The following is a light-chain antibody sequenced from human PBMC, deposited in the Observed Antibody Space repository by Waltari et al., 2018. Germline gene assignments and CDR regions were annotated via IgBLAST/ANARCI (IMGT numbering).Light chain of an antibody. CDR3: MLYMGGGIYV. J-gene: IGLJ6*01. Sequence: TVVTQEPSLSVSPGGTVTLTCGLSSGSVSTSIYPSWYQQTPGQAPRTLIYSTNTRPSGVPDRVSGSILGNKAALTITGAQADDESDYYCMLYMGGGIYVFGTGTKLTVL. CDR1: SGSVSTSIY. V-gene: IGLV8-61*01. CDR2: STN.